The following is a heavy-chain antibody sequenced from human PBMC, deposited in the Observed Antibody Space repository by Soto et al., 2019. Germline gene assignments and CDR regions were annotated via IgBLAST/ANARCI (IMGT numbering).Heavy chain of an antibody. CDR1: GYTFTSYG. Sequence: GASVKVSCKASGYTFTSYGISWVRQAPGQGLEWMGIINPSGGTTSYAQKFQGRVTMTRDTSTSTVYMEVSSLRSEDSAVYYCVRDVVVPAAGYMDVWGKGTPVTVSS. V-gene: IGHV1-46*03. D-gene: IGHD2-2*01. CDR3: VRDVVVPAAGYMDV. CDR2: INPSGGTT. J-gene: IGHJ6*03.